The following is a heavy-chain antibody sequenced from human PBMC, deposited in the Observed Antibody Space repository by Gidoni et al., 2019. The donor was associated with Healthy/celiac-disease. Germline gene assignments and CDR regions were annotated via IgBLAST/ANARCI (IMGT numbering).Heavy chain of an antibody. CDR1: GGSISSYY. V-gene: IGHV4-59*08. CDR3: ARSLSSGWSGGSHYYYYYGMDV. CDR2: IYYSGST. D-gene: IGHD6-19*01. J-gene: IGHJ6*02. Sequence: QVQLQESGPGLVKPSETLSLPCTVSGGSISSYYLSWIRQPPGKGLEWIGYIYYSGSTNYNPSLKSRVTISVDTTKNQFSLKLSSVTAADTAVYYCARSLSSGWSGGSHYYYYYGMDVWGQGTTVTVSS.